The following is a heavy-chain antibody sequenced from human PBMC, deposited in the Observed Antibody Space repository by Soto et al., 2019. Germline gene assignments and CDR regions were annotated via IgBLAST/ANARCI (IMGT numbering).Heavy chain of an antibody. CDR3: ARDKDYSIDY. V-gene: IGHV3-48*02. J-gene: IGHJ4*02. D-gene: IGHD4-4*01. Sequence: EVQLVESGGGLVQPGGSLRLSCAASGFTLSRFSLNWVRQAPGKGLEGVSYISSTGNTIYYADSMKGRFTISRDLAKNSLYLQMNNLRDEDTAVYYCARDKDYSIDYWGQGTLVTVSS. CDR1: GFTLSRFS. CDR2: ISSTGNTI.